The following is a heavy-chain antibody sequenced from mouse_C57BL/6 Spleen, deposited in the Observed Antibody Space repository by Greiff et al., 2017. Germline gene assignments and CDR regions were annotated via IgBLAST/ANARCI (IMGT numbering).Heavy chain of an antibody. D-gene: IGHD4-1*01. V-gene: IGHV1-81*01. CDR2: IYPRSGNT. CDR1: GYTFTSYG. Sequence: QVQLKESGAELARPGASVKLSCKASGYTFTSYGISWVKQRTGQGLEWIGEIYPRSGNTYYNEKFKGKATLTADKSSSTAYMELRSLTSEDSAVYFCARHELGWAMDYWGQGTSVTVSS. CDR3: ARHELGWAMDY. J-gene: IGHJ4*01.